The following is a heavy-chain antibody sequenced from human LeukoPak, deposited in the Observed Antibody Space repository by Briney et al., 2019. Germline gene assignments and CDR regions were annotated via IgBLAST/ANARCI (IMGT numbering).Heavy chain of an antibody. D-gene: IGHD3-3*01. CDR3: ARAVLRFAWDI. Sequence: GGSLRLSCAASGFTVSGNCMSWVRQAPGKGLEWVSVIYSGGSTYYADSVKGRFTISRDNSKNTLYLQMNSLRAEDTAVYYCARAVLRFAWDIWGQGTMVTVSS. J-gene: IGHJ3*02. V-gene: IGHV3-53*01. CDR2: IYSGGST. CDR1: GFTVSGNC.